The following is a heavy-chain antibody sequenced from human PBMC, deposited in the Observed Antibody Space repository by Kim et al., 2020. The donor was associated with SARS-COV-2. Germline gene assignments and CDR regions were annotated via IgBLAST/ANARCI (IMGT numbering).Heavy chain of an antibody. CDR2: ISPDGGIQ. CDR3: AKLGGSPQGIDY. Sequence: GGSLRLSCAASGFTFSTSGMHWVRQAPAKGLEWVAIISPDGGIQYFADSLKGRFTISRDNSKNTLYLHMNSLRTEDTAVYYCAKLGGSPQGIDYWGQGTLVTVSS. D-gene: IGHD1-26*01. J-gene: IGHJ4*02. V-gene: IGHV3-30*18. CDR1: GFTFSTSG.